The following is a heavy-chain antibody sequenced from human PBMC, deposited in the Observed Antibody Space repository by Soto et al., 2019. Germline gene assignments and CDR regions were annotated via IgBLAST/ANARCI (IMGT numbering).Heavy chain of an antibody. J-gene: IGHJ5*02. CDR2: IDGDGSPT. CDR1: GFTFSGDW. D-gene: IGHD4-17*01. V-gene: IGHV3-74*01. CDR3: VRDHGVA. Sequence: DVRLVESGGGLVQPGGSLRLSCAASGFTFSGDWMHWVRQAPGKGLVWVSRIDGDGSPTNYADSVVGRFTISRDNAKNTLDLQMNSLRVEDTAVYYCVRDHGVAWGQGTLVIVSS.